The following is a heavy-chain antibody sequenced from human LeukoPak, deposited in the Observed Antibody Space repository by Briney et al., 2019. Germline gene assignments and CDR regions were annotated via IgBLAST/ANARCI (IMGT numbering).Heavy chain of an antibody. CDR3: ARRVFSCGGDCYYFDY. CDR2: IYSWDSDT. V-gene: IGHV5-51*01. CDR1: GYRFTSYL. Sequence: GESLKNSCKGSGYRFTSYLIRWVRQMPGKALEWMGIIYSWDSDTRYSPSFQGQVTISADKSISTAYLQWSSLKASDTAMYYCARRVFSCGGDCYYFDYWGQGTLVTVSS. D-gene: IGHD2-21*02. J-gene: IGHJ4*02.